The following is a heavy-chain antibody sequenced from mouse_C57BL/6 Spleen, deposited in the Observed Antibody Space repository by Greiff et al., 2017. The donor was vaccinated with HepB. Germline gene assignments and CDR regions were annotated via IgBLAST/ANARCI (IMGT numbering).Heavy chain of an antibody. Sequence: EVKLMESGGGLVQPKGSLKLSCAASGFTFNTYAMHWVRQAPGKGLEWVARLRSKSSNYATYYADSVKDRFTISRDDSQSMLYLQINNLKTDDTAMYYCVRDHYDYSYAMDYWGQGTSVTVSS. J-gene: IGHJ4*01. D-gene: IGHD2-4*01. V-gene: IGHV10-3*01. CDR1: GFTFNTYA. CDR2: LRSKSSNYAT. CDR3: VRDHYDYSYAMDY.